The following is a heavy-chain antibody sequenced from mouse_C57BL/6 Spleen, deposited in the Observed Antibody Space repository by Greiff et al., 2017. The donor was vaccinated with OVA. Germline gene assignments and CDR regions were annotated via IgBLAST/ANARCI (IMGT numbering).Heavy chain of an antibody. CDR3: ARGGTTVVAPYWYFDV. Sequence: VQLQQSGAELVRPGASVKLSCKASGYTFTDYYINWVKQRPGQGLEWIARIYPGSGNTYYNEKFKGKATLTAEKSSSTAYMQLSSLTSEDSAVYFCARGGTTVVAPYWYFDVWGTGTTVTVSS. V-gene: IGHV1-76*01. J-gene: IGHJ1*03. D-gene: IGHD1-1*01. CDR2: IYPGSGNT. CDR1: GYTFTDYY.